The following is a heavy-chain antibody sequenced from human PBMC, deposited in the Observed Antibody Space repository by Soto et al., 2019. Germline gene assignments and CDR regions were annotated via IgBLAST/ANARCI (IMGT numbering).Heavy chain of an antibody. CDR2: ISYSGNT. Sequence: PSETLSLTCTVSGGSIISGYWSWSRQPPGKGLEWIGYISYSGNTNYNPSLKSRVTMSVDTSKNQFSLRLRSVTAADTALYFCARHSLALRKNNWFDPWGQGIMVTVSS. D-gene: IGHD3-3*02. CDR3: ARHSLALRKNNWFDP. V-gene: IGHV4-59*08. CDR1: GGSIISGY. J-gene: IGHJ5*02.